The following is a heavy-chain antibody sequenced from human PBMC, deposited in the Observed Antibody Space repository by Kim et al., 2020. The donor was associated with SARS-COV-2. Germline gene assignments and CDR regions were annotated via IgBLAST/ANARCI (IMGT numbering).Heavy chain of an antibody. D-gene: IGHD6-13*01. Sequence: GGSLRLSCAASGFTFSSYEMNWVRQAPGKGLEWVSYISSSGSTIYYADSVKGRFTISRDNAKNSLYLQMNSLRAEDTAVYYCARVPPRPGWSSSWYGEEYFQHWGQGTLVTVSS. J-gene: IGHJ1*01. CDR2: ISSSGSTI. CDR1: GFTFSSYE. V-gene: IGHV3-48*03. CDR3: ARVPPRPGWSSSWYGEEYFQH.